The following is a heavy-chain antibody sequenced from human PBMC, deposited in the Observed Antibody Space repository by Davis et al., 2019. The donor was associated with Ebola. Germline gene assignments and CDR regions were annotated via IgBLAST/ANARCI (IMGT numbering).Heavy chain of an antibody. CDR1: GFTFSSYT. CDR3: ARDYGDRYTNWFDP. V-gene: IGHV3-21*01. CDR2: ITSRSSYI. J-gene: IGHJ5*02. D-gene: IGHD4-17*01. Sequence: GESLKISCAASGFTFSSYTMNWVRQAPGKGLEWVSSITSRSSYIYYADSVKGRITISRDNSKNTLYLQMNSLRAEDMAVYYCARDYGDRYTNWFDPWGQGTLVTVSS.